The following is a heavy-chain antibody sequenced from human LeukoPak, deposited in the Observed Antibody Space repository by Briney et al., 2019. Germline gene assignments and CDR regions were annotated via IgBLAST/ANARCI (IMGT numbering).Heavy chain of an antibody. V-gene: IGHV4-38-2*01. Sequence: SETLSFTCAVAGYSISSAYSWGWLRQPPGKERVGFGSINHTGTTYYKPSLKRRATISVETSKTPYSLRLRPVTAATTTVYYCARLAATGGFDLWGQGTLVTVSS. D-gene: IGHD6-25*01. CDR2: INHTGTT. J-gene: IGHJ4*02. CDR1: GYSISSAYS. CDR3: ARLAATGGFDL.